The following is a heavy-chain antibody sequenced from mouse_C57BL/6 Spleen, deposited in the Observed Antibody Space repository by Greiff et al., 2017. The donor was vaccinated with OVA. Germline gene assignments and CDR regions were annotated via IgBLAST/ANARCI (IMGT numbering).Heavy chain of an antibody. V-gene: IGHV1-50*01. CDR1: GYTFTSYW. CDR3: ARGLYGSSFAY. Sequence: QVQLQQPGAELVKPGASVKLSCKASGYTFTSYWMQWVKQRPGQGLEWIGEIDPSDSYTNYNQKFKGKATLTVDTSSSTAYMQLSSLTSEDSAVYYCARGLYGSSFAYWGQGTLVTVSA. J-gene: IGHJ3*01. CDR2: IDPSDSYT. D-gene: IGHD1-1*01.